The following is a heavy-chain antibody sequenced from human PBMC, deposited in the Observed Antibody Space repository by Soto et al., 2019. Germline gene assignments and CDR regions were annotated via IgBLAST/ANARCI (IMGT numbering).Heavy chain of an antibody. CDR3: AKDYYGSGSYLSGGY. D-gene: IGHD3-10*01. CDR1: GFTFSSYA. Sequence: EVQLLESGGGLVQPGGSLRLSCAASGFTFSSYAMSWVRQAPGKGLEWVSAISGSGGSTYYADSVKGRFTISRDYSKNTLYLQMNSLRAEDTAVYYCAKDYYGSGSYLSGGYWGQGILVTVSS. CDR2: ISGSGGST. J-gene: IGHJ4*02. V-gene: IGHV3-23*01.